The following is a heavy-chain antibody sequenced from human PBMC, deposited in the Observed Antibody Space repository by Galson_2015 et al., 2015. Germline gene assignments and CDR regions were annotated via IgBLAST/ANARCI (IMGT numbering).Heavy chain of an antibody. J-gene: IGHJ4*02. Sequence: SLRLSCAASGFTFSSYGMHWVRQAPGKGLEWVAVISYDGSNKYYADSVKGRFTISRDNSKNTLYLQMNSLRAEDTAVYYCARGVAYCGGDCYRAFDFWGQGTLVTVSS. CDR1: GFTFSSYG. CDR2: ISYDGSNK. CDR3: ARGVAYCGGDCYRAFDF. D-gene: IGHD2-21*02. V-gene: IGHV3-30*03.